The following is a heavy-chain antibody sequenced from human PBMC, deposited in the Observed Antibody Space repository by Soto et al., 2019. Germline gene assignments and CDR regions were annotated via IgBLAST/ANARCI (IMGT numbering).Heavy chain of an antibody. V-gene: IGHV3-7*05. CDR1: GFSFSRFW. Sequence: DVQLVESGGGLVQPGGSLRLSCAASGFSFSRFWMTWVRQAPGKGLEWVANIKEDGTEKYYVDSVKGRFTISRDNAKNSLYLQMNSLSAEDTAVYYCASGGHVDYCGQGTRVTVSS. D-gene: IGHD3-16*01. CDR2: IKEDGTEK. CDR3: ASGGHVDY. J-gene: IGHJ4*02.